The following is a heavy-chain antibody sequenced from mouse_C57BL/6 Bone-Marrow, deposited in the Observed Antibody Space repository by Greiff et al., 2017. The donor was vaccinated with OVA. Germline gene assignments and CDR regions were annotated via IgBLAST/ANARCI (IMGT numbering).Heavy chain of an antibody. D-gene: IGHD2-4*01. V-gene: IGHV14-4*01. CDR3: TRDYDDYAMDY. CDR1: GFNIKDDY. Sequence: EVKLQESGAELVRPGASVKLSCTASGFNIKDDYMHWVKQRPEQGLEWIGWIDPENGDTEYASKFQGKATITADTSSNTAYLQLSRLTSEDTAVYYCTRDYDDYAMDYWGQGTSVTVSS. CDR2: IDPENGDT. J-gene: IGHJ4*01.